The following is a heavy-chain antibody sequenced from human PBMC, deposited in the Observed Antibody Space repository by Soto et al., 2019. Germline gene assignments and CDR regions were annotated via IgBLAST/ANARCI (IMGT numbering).Heavy chain of an antibody. CDR2: ISAYNGNI. CDR3: AREMGYSSSWYSAYYYGMDV. D-gene: IGHD6-13*01. Sequence: SVKVSCKASGYTFTSYGISWVRQAPGQGLEWMGWISAYNGNINYAQKLQGRVTMTTDTSTSTAYMGLRSLRSDDTAVYYCAREMGYSSSWYSAYYYGMDVWGQGTTVTVSS. J-gene: IGHJ6*02. CDR1: GYTFTSYG. V-gene: IGHV1-18*01.